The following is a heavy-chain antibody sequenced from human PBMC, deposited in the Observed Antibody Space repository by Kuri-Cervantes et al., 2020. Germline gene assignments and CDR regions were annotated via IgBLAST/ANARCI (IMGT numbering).Heavy chain of an antibody. CDR3: AKGGLRIALAL. V-gene: IGHV4/OR15-8*02. D-gene: IGHD6-19*01. CDR2: ISHNEKT. Sequence: SETLSLTCAVSGDSITSTNYWSWVRRSPRKGLEWLGQISHNEKTNYNPSLNNRVTISMDKSKNQLFLRLNSVTAADPAVYYCAKGGLRIALALWGQGTLVTVSS. CDR1: GDSITSTNY. J-gene: IGHJ1*01.